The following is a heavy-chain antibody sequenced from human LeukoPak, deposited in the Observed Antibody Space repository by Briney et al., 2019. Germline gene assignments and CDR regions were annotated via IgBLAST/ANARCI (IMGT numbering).Heavy chain of an antibody. CDR1: GYTFTSYG. CDR2: ISAYNGNT. CDR3: ARDLSPYYYDSSGYSSYFDY. Sequence: GASVKVPCKASGYTFTSYGISWVRQAPGQGLEWMGWISAYNGNTNYAQRLQGRVTMTTDTSTSTAYMELRSLRSDDTAVYYCARDLSPYYYDSSGYSSYFDYWGQGTLVTVSS. D-gene: IGHD3-22*01. J-gene: IGHJ4*02. V-gene: IGHV1-18*01.